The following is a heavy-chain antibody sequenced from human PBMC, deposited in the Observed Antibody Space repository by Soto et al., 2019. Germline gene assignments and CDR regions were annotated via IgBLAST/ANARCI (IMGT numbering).Heavy chain of an antibody. CDR2: ISYDGSNK. Sequence: PGGSLRLSCAASGFTFSSYGMHWVRQAPGKGLEWVAVISYDGSNKYYADSVKGRFTISRDNSKNTLYLQMNSLRAEDTAVYYCAKEDIWGQFDIWGQGTMVTVSS. J-gene: IGHJ3*02. CDR1: GFTFSSYG. D-gene: IGHD3-16*01. CDR3: AKEDIWGQFDI. V-gene: IGHV3-30*18.